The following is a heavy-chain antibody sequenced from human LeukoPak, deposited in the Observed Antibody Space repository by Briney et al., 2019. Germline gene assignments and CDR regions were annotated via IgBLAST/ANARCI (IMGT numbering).Heavy chain of an antibody. CDR2: IHHSGSA. J-gene: IGHJ3*02. D-gene: IGHD2-21*02. CDR3: ARLPGCSGADCFRAFDI. Sequence: SETLSLTCTVSGGSISSYYWIWIRQPPGKGLEWIGYIHHSGSANYNPSLRSRITMSVDTSKNHFSLSLTSVTAADTAVYYCARLPGCSGADCFRAFDIWGQGAMVTVSS. V-gene: IGHV4-59*08. CDR1: GGSISSYY.